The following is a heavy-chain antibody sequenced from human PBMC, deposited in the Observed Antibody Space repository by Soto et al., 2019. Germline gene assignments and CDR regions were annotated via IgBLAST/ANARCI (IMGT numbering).Heavy chain of an antibody. V-gene: IGHV3-23*01. CDR2: ISGSGGST. CDR3: AKDSWLVGIAVAGSFDY. J-gene: IGHJ4*02. Sequence: PGGSLRLSCAASGFTFSSYAMSWVRQAPGKGLEWVSAISGSGGSTYYADSVKGRFTISRDNSKNTLYLQMNSLRAEDTAVYYCAKDSWLVGIAVAGSFDYWGQGTLVTVSS. D-gene: IGHD6-19*01. CDR1: GFTFSSYA.